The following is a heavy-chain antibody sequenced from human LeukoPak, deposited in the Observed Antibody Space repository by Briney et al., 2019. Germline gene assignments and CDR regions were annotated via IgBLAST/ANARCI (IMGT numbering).Heavy chain of an antibody. V-gene: IGHV1-8*01. CDR2: MNPNSGNT. J-gene: IGHJ3*02. CDR1: GYTFTSYD. Sequence: ASVKVSCKASGYTFTSYDINWVRQATGQGLEWMGWMNPNSGNTGYAQKFQGRVTMTRNTSIGTAYMELSSLRSEDTAVYYCARGKKTYYDFWSGYYGRAFDIWGQGTMVTVSS. CDR3: ARGKKTYYDFWSGYYGRAFDI. D-gene: IGHD3-3*01.